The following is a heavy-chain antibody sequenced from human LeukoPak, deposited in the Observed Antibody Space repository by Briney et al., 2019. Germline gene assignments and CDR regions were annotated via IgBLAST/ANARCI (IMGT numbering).Heavy chain of an antibody. CDR2: IRYDGSNK. V-gene: IGHV3-30*02. D-gene: IGHD6-6*01. CDR3: AKVGGPGQLVWKVTTHYYYYYYMDV. Sequence: GGSLRLSCAASGFTFSSYGMHWVRQAPGKGLEWVAFIRYDGSNKYYADSVKGRFTISRDNSKNTLYLQMNSLRAEDTAVYYCAKVGGPGQLVWKVTTHYYYYYYMDVWGKGTTVTVSS. J-gene: IGHJ6*03. CDR1: GFTFSSYG.